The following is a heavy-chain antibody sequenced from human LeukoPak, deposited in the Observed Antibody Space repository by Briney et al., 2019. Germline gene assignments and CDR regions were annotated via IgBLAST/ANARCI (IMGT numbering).Heavy chain of an antibody. Sequence: GGSLRLSCAASGFTVSSNYMSWVRPAPGKGLEWVSVIYSGGSTYYADSVKGRFTISRDNSKNTLYLQMNSLRAEDTAVYYCAREGRAYDILTGYYKWEYYFDYWGQGTLVTVSS. V-gene: IGHV3-53*01. CDR2: IYSGGST. CDR3: AREGRAYDILTGYYKWEYYFDY. J-gene: IGHJ4*02. D-gene: IGHD3-9*01. CDR1: GFTVSSNY.